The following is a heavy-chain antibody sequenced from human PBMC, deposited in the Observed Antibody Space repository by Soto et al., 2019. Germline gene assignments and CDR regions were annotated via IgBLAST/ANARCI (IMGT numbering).Heavy chain of an antibody. D-gene: IGHD3-10*01. CDR3: ARDTYYYGSVSYSP. CDR1: GFTFSSYS. CDR2: ISSSSSYI. V-gene: IGHV3-21*01. J-gene: IGHJ5*02. Sequence: EVQLVESGGGLVKPGGSLRLSCAASGFTFSSYSMNWVRQAPGKGLEWVSSISSSSSYIYYADSVKGRFTISRDNAKNSMNLQMNSLRAEDTTVYYCARDTYYYGSVSYSPRGQGTLVTVST.